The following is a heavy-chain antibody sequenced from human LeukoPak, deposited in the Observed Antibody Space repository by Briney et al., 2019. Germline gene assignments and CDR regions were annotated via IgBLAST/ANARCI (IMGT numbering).Heavy chain of an antibody. CDR2: IRYDGSNK. V-gene: IGHV3-30*02. D-gene: IGHD6-19*01. CDR3: AKDRYSSGWYDFDY. CDR1: GFTFSSYG. J-gene: IGHJ4*02. Sequence: GGSLRLSCAASGFTFSSYGMHWVRQAPGKGLEWVAFIRYDGSNKYYADSVEGRFTISRDNSKNTLYLQMNSLRAEDTAVYYCAKDRYSSGWYDFDYWGQGTLVTVSS.